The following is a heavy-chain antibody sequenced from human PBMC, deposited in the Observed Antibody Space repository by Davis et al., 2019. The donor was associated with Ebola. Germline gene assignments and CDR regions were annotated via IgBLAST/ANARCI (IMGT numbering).Heavy chain of an antibody. D-gene: IGHD3-9*01. CDR1: GYTFTSYG. CDR3: ARAPNYDVLTGTSSYYFDY. Sequence: GSVKVSCKSSGYTFTSYGLVWVRQAPGLGLEWMGWISGFNTNTNFAQKFQGRVTVSKDTSTNTAYMDLRSLTSDDTAIYYCARAPNYDVLTGTSSYYFDYWGQGTLVTVSS. CDR2: ISGFNTNT. V-gene: IGHV1-18*04. J-gene: IGHJ4*02.